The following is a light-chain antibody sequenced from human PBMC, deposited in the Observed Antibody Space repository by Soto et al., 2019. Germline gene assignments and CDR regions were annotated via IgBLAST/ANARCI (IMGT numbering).Light chain of an antibody. CDR3: GTWDSSLSVLYV. J-gene: IGLJ1*01. CDR2: ENN. V-gene: IGLV1-51*02. Sequence: CMLTQPPLVSGTSEQRATIPLPGSCSKIGNNYVSWYQQLPGTAPKLLIYENNKRPSGIPDRFSGSKSGTSATLGITGLQTGDEADYYCGTWDSSLSVLYVFGTGTKVTVL. CDR1: CSKIGNNY.